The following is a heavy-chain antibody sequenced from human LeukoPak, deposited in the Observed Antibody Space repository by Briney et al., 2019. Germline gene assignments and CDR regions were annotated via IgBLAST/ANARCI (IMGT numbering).Heavy chain of an antibody. Sequence: SETLSLTCTVSGVSVSSGSNYWSWIRQPPGKGLEWIGYIHYSGSTSHNPALKSRVTISVDTSKNQFSLKLSSVTAADTAVYYCARVLYGSGTYYFDYWGQGTLVTVSS. J-gene: IGHJ4*02. CDR2: IHYSGST. CDR1: GVSVSSGSNY. V-gene: IGHV4-61*01. D-gene: IGHD3-10*01. CDR3: ARVLYGSGTYYFDY.